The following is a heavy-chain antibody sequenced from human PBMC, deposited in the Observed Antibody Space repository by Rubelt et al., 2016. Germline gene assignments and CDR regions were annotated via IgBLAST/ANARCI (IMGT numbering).Heavy chain of an antibody. D-gene: IGHD6-13*01. CDR1: GYTFTSYA. Sequence: QVQLVQSGAEVKKPGASVKVSCKASGYTFTSYAMHWVRQAPGQRLEWMGWINAGNGNTKYSQKFQGRVTISRDKAASTAYMGLSSLRSEDTAVYYCARGLGLGYSSSWFNWFDPWGQGTLVTVSS. CDR2: INAGNGNT. CDR3: ARGLGLGYSSSWFNWFDP. V-gene: IGHV1-3*01. J-gene: IGHJ5*02.